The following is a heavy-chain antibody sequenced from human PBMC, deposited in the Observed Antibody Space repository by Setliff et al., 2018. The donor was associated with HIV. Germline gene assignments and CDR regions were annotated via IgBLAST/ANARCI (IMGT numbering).Heavy chain of an antibody. CDR3: ARDPGYKSSWYGAFDI. Sequence: ASVKVSCKASGYSLSTYAISWVRQAPGQGLEWMGWINPNSGGTNYAQKFQGRVTMTRDTSISTAFMDLSRLRSDDTAVYYCARDPGYKSSWYGAFDIWGQGTVVTVSS. CDR1: GYSLSTYA. J-gene: IGHJ3*02. D-gene: IGHD6-13*01. V-gene: IGHV1-2*02. CDR2: INPNSGGT.